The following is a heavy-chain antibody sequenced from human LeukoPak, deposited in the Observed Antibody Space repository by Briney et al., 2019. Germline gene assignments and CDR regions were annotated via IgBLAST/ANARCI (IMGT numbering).Heavy chain of an antibody. CDR1: GYTFTGYY. J-gene: IGHJ4*02. Sequence: ASVKVSCKASGYTFTGYYMHWVRQAPGQGLEWMGWINPNSGGTNYAQKFQGRVTMTRDTSISTAYMELSGLRSDDTAVYYCARDSMVRGVIIRVGYWGQGTLVTVSS. V-gene: IGHV1-2*02. CDR3: ARDSMVRGVIIRVGY. CDR2: INPNSGGT. D-gene: IGHD3-10*01.